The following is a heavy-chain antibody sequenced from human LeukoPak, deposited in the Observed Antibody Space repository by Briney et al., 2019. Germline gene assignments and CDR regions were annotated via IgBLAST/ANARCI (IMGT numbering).Heavy chain of an antibody. J-gene: IGHJ4*02. V-gene: IGHV3-15*01. CDR1: GFTFSNTW. CDR3: TTRLSVRFGGVIVFDY. Sequence: PGGSLRLSCAASGFTFSNTWMSWVGHAPGKGLEWGGGIKCKTDGTTTDYAAPVQGSFTISRDDSKNSLNLQIISLKTEYTAGYYCTTRLSVRFGGVIVFDYWGQGTLVTVSS. CDR2: IKCKTDGTTT. D-gene: IGHD3-16*02.